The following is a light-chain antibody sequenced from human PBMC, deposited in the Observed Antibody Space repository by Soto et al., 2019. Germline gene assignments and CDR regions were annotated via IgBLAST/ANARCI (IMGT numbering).Light chain of an antibody. Sequence: DVVMTQTPLSLSVAPGQPASISCTSSQSLLHITGETFLFWYLQKPGKSPQLLIYEVSTRVSGVPDIFSGSGLGTDFTLEISRVETDDVGIYYCMQSTQLPPTFGQGTRLVIE. CDR2: EVS. J-gene: IGKJ5*01. V-gene: IGKV2D-29*02. CDR1: QSLLHITGETF. CDR3: MQSTQLPPT.